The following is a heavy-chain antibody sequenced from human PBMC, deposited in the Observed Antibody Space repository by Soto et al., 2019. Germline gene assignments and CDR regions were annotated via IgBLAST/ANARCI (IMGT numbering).Heavy chain of an antibody. J-gene: IGHJ4*02. Sequence: EVQLVESGGGLVQPGGSLRLSCAASGFSFSSYWIHWVRQAPGKGLVWVSRFKTDGSSTDYADSVKGRFTISRDNAKNTLYLQMNSLSAEDTAVYYCAKREGNTYGLFHWGQGTLVTVSS. CDR2: FKTDGSST. CDR3: AKREGNTYGLFH. D-gene: IGHD5-18*01. CDR1: GFSFSSYW. V-gene: IGHV3-74*01.